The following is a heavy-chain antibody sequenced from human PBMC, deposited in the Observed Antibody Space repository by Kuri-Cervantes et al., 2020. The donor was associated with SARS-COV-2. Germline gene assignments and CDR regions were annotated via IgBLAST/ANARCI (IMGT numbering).Heavy chain of an antibody. V-gene: IGHV4-34*01. CDR2: TNHSGST. J-gene: IGHJ5*02. Sequence: SETLSLTCAVYGGSFSGYYWSWIRQPPGKGLEWIGETNHSGSTNYNPSLKSRVTISVDTSKNQFSLKLSSVTAADTAVYYCARESRVSSFDPWGQGTLVTVSS. CDR1: GGSFSGYY. D-gene: IGHD3-16*02. CDR3: ARESRVSSFDP.